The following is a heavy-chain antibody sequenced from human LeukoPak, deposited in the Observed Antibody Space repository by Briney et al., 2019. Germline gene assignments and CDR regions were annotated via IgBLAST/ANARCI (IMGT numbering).Heavy chain of an antibody. Sequence: SETLSLTCTVSGGSISSYYWSWIRQPPGKGLEWIGTMSYSGGTYYNPSLKSRVTISVDTSKNQFSLKMASLTATDTAVYYCARRPIVGSTGFYFDPWGPGTLVTVSS. V-gene: IGHV4-39*01. CDR1: GGSISSYY. CDR2: MSYSGGT. D-gene: IGHD1-26*01. J-gene: IGHJ5*02. CDR3: ARRPIVGSTGFYFDP.